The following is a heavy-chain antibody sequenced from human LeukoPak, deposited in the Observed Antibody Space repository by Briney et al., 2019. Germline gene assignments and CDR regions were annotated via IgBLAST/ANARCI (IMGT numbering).Heavy chain of an antibody. CDR1: GFTFSSYS. J-gene: IGHJ4*02. Sequence: GGSLRLSCAASGFTFSSYSMNWARQAPGKGLEWVSSISSSSSYIYYADSVKGRFTISRDNAKNSLYLQMNSLRAEDTAVYYCARRYDFWSGYPAFDYWGQGTLVTVSS. CDR3: ARRYDFWSGYPAFDY. CDR2: ISSSSSYI. V-gene: IGHV3-21*01. D-gene: IGHD3-3*01.